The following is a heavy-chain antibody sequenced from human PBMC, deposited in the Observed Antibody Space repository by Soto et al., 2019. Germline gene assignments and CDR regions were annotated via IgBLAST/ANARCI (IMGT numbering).Heavy chain of an antibody. J-gene: IGHJ3*02. CDR1: GDSVSSNSAA. CDR3: ARDPTNWFGEFNAFDI. D-gene: IGHD3-10*01. CDR2: TYYRSKWYN. V-gene: IGHV6-1*01. Sequence: PSQTLSLTCAISGDSVSSNSAAWNWIRQSPSRGLEWLGRTYYRSKWYNDYAVSVKSRITINPDTSKNQFSLQLNSVTPEDTAVYYCARDPTNWFGEFNAFDIWGQGTMVTVSS.